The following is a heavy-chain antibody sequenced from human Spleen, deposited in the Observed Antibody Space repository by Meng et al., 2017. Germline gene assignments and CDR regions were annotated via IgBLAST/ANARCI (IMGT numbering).Heavy chain of an antibody. CDR3: ARRGYSYGYYYYGMDV. V-gene: IGHV3-11*04. J-gene: IGHJ6*02. D-gene: IGHD5-18*01. CDR1: GFTFTDYY. CDR2: ISTTSSTI. Sequence: GGSLRLSCAASGFTFTDYYMNWIRQAPGKGLEWVSYISTTSSTIHYADSVKGRFTISRDNAKRSPYLHMNSLRAEDTAVYYCARRGYSYGYYYYGMDVWGQGTTVTFSS.